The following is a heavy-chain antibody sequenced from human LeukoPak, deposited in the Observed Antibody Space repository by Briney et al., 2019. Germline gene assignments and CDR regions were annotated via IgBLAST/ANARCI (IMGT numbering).Heavy chain of an antibody. CDR1: GFTFSSYS. V-gene: IGHV3-48*04. D-gene: IGHD6-13*01. CDR2: ISSSGSTI. Sequence: GGSLRLSCAASGFTFSSYSMNWVRQAPGKGLEWVSYISSSGSTIYYADSVKGRFTISRDNAKNSLYLQMNSLRAEDTAVYYCARVLLAAAGTPDAFDIWGQGTMVTVSS. J-gene: IGHJ3*02. CDR3: ARVLLAAAGTPDAFDI.